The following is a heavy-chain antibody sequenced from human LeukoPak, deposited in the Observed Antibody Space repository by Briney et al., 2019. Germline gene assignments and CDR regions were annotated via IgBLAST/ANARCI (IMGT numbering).Heavy chain of an antibody. J-gene: IGHJ6*02. CDR2: ISSSSSTI. CDR1: GFTFSSYS. V-gene: IGHV3-48*04. CDR3: TRAGGSGNSHYGMDV. D-gene: IGHD4-23*01. Sequence: GGSLRLSCAASGFTFSSYSMNWVRQAPGKGLEWVSHISSSSSTIYYADSVKGRFTISRDNAKNSLYLQMNSLRAEDTAVYYCTRAGGSGNSHYGMDVWGQGTTVTVSS.